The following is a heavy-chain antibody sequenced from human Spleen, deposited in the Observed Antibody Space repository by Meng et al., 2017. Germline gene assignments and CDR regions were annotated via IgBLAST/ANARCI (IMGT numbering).Heavy chain of an antibody. D-gene: IGHD3-16*01. CDR3: ARARGTSLNLGIYYFDY. Sequence: QVQLQEPGPGLVKPSGTLSLTCAVSGDSISSSNWWSWVRQPPGKGLEWIGDMYHSGNTNYNPSLKSRVTISVDKSKNQFSLKLSSVTAADTAVYFCARARGTSLNLGIYYFDYWGQGILVTVPQ. J-gene: IGHJ4*02. CDR1: GDSISSSNW. CDR2: MYHSGNT. V-gene: IGHV4-4*02.